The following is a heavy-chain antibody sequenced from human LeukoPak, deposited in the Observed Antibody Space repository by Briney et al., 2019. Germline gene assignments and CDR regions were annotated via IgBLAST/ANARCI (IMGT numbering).Heavy chain of an antibody. D-gene: IGHD3-16*01. CDR1: GFIFSNYW. CDR3: ARDMIILQS. Sequence: PGGSLRLSCSASGFIFSNYWMTWVRQAPGKGLEWVANIKQDGSEKYYVHSVKGRFTISRDNAKKPLYLQMNSLRAEDTAVYFCARDMIILQSWGQGTLVTVSS. V-gene: IGHV3-7*04. J-gene: IGHJ5*02. CDR2: IKQDGSEK.